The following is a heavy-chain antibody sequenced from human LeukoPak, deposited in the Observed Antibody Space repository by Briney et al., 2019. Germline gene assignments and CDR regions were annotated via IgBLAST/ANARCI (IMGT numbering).Heavy chain of an antibody. V-gene: IGHV3-30*02. J-gene: IGHJ4*02. CDR1: GFIFSDYG. CDR3: VKDRGGYVKYKTFES. CDR2: VRYDGSNK. D-gene: IGHD5-12*01. Sequence: GGSLRLSCAASGFIFSDYGMHWVRQAPGKGLEWVAFVRYDGSNKYYLDSVKGRFTISKDIPKNSLYLQMDSLRIEDTAVYFCVKDRGGYVKYKTFESWGPGTLVTVSS.